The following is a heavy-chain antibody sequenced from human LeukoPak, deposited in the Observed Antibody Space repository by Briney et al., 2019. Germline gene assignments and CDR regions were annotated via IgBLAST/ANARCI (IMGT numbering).Heavy chain of an antibody. V-gene: IGHV3-9*01. D-gene: IGHD1-26*01. CDR3: ERDCFRRGATMWSFFDI. Sequence: GGSLRLSCAASGFTFDDYAMHWVRQAPGKGPEWVSGINWNSDSIGYADSVKGRFTISRDNAKNSLYLQMDSLRAEDTALYYCERDCFRRGATMWSFFDIWGQGKMVTVS. CDR1: GFTFDDYA. J-gene: IGHJ3*02. CDR2: INWNSDSI.